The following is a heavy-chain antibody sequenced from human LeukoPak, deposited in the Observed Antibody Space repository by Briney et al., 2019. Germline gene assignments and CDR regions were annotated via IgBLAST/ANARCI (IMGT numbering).Heavy chain of an antibody. V-gene: IGHV5-51*03. J-gene: IGHJ6*03. Sequence: NTGESLKISWKGSGYSFTSYWIGWVRQMPGKGLEWMGIIYPGDSDTRYSPSYQGQVTISADKSIRTAYLQWSSLKASDTAMYYCARLGPGGSAYYYYYMDVWGKGTTVTVSS. CDR3: ARLGPGGSAYYYYYMDV. CDR1: GYSFTSYW. CDR2: IYPGDSDT. D-gene: IGHD3-16*01.